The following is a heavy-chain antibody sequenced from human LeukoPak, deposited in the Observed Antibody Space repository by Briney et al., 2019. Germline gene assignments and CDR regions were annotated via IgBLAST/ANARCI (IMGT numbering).Heavy chain of an antibody. Sequence: SETLSLTCTVSGGSISSYYWSWIRQPPGKGLEWIGYIYYSGSTNYNPSLKSRVTISVDTSKNQFSLKLSSVTAADTAVYYCARGVRGLGEWGAGGQGTLVTVSS. CDR3: ARGVRGLGEWGA. J-gene: IGHJ4*02. D-gene: IGHD3-16*01. V-gene: IGHV4-59*12. CDR2: IYYSGST. CDR1: GGSISSYY.